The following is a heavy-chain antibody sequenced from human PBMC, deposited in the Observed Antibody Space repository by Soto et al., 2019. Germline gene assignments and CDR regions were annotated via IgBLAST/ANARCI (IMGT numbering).Heavy chain of an antibody. D-gene: IGHD3-22*01. V-gene: IGHV1-3*01. J-gene: IGHJ4*02. CDR3: ARVGAAYYDSSGYLFDY. Sequence: ASVKVSCKASGYTFTSYAMHWVRQAPGQRLEWMGWINAGNGNTKYSQKFQGRVTITRDTSASTAYMELSSLRSEDTAVYYCARVGAAYYDSSGYLFDYWGQGTLVTVSS. CDR1: GYTFTSYA. CDR2: INAGNGNT.